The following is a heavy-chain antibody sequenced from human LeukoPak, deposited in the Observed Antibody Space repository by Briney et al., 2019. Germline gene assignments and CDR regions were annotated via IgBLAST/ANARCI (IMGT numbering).Heavy chain of an antibody. V-gene: IGHV4-59*12. J-gene: IGHJ5*02. CDR1: GGSINNYY. Sequence: SETLSLTCTVSGGSINNYYWSWIRQPPGKGLGWIGYIYYRGGTNYNPSLKRRVTMSVDTSKNQFSLKLSSVTAADTAVYYCARDTNYSSSWWNWFDPWGQGTLVTVSS. CDR3: ARDTNYSSSWWNWFDP. CDR2: IYYRGGT. D-gene: IGHD6-13*01.